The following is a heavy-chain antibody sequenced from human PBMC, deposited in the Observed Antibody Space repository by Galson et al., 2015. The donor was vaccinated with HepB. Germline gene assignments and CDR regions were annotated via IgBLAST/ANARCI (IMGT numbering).Heavy chain of an antibody. CDR1: GFIFSSYW. J-gene: IGHJ3*01. CDR2: IKSDGSTT. V-gene: IGHV3-74*01. CDR3: TRDRAFDF. Sequence: SLRLSCAASGFIFSSYWMFWVRQAPGVGLVWVSSIKSDGSTTNYADSVKGRFTISRDNAKNTLYLQMNSLRAEDTAVYYCTRDRAFDFWGQGTMVTVSS.